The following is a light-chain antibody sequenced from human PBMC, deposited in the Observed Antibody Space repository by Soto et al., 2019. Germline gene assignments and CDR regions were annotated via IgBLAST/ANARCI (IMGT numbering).Light chain of an antibody. Sequence: QSALTQPPSASGSPGQSVTISCTGASSDFGGTNYVSWYQQHPGKAPKLMILEVTKRPSGVPDRFSGSKSGNTTSLTVSGLQPDDQADYNCTSYAGSYADVVFGGGTQLTVL. J-gene: IGLJ2*01. CDR3: TSYAGSYADVV. V-gene: IGLV2-8*01. CDR1: SSDFGGTNY. CDR2: EVT.